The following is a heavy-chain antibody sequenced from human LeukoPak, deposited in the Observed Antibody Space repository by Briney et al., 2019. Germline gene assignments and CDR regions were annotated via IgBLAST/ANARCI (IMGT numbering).Heavy chain of an antibody. Sequence: SETLSLTCTVSGGSISSGFYDWYWIRQPAGKGLEWIGHIYTSKSMNYNPSLKSRVTISVDTSKNQFSLKLSSVTAADTAVYYCASSYYYDSSGYSAAEYFQHWGQGTLVTVSS. CDR2: IYTSKSM. V-gene: IGHV4-61*09. CDR1: GGSISSGFYD. J-gene: IGHJ1*01. D-gene: IGHD3-22*01. CDR3: ASSYYYDSSGYSAAEYFQH.